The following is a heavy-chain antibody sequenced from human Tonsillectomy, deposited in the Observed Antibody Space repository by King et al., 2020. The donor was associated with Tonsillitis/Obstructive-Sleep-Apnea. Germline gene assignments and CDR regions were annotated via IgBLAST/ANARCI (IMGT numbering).Heavy chain of an antibody. CDR2: IDPTDSCT. J-gene: IGHJ6*01. D-gene: IGHD5-18*01. V-gene: IGHV5-10-1*03. CDR3: ARLMDRALVLSGMDV. CDR1: GYSFTTYW. Sequence: QLVQSGAEVKKPGESLRISCKGSGYSFTTYWISWVRQMPGKGLEWMGRIDPTDSCTNYSPSFQGQVTISADKSISTAYLQWSRLKASDTAMYYCARLMDRALVLSGMDVWGRGTPVTVSS.